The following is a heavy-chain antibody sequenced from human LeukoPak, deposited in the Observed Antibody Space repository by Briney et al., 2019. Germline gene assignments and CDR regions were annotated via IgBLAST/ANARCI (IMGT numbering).Heavy chain of an antibody. CDR2: IDWIGGST. V-gene: IGHV3-20*04. Sequence: PGGSLRLSCTASGFTFDDYGMSWVRQAPGKGLEWVSSIDWIGGSTGYADSVKGRFTISRDNAKNSLYLQMNSLRAEDTALYYCARGYGCSSTTCFAYYYYYYMDVWGKVTTVTVSS. D-gene: IGHD2-2*01. CDR3: ARGYGCSSTTCFAYYYYYYMDV. J-gene: IGHJ6*03. CDR1: GFTFDDYG.